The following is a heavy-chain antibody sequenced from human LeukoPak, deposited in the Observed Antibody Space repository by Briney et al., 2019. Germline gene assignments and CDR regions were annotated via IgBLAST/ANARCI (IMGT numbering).Heavy chain of an antibody. CDR2: INTDGSRT. D-gene: IGHD3-10*01. CDR3: ARVVFGDYFDF. Sequence: GGSLRLSCAASGFTFSNYRMHWVRQAPGKGLMWVSRINTDGSRTTYADSVKGRFTISRDSAKNTLYLQMNSLRAEDTAVYYCARVVFGDYFDFWGQGTLVTVSS. J-gene: IGHJ4*02. V-gene: IGHV3-74*01. CDR1: GFTFSNYR.